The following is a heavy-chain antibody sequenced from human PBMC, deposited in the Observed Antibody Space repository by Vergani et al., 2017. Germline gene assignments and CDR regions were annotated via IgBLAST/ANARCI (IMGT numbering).Heavy chain of an antibody. D-gene: IGHD5-24*01. CDR3: ASSRNRDGYRGEKGSDY. J-gene: IGHJ4*02. V-gene: IGHV4-4*02. Sequence: QVQLQESGPGLVKPSGTLSLPCAVSGGSLSSSNWWSWVRQPPGKGLEWIGEIYHSGSTKYNPSRKSRVTISVNKSKNQFSLKMSYVTAADTAVYYCASSRNRDGYRGEKGSDYWGQGTLVTVSS. CDR1: GGSLSSSNW. CDR2: IYHSGST.